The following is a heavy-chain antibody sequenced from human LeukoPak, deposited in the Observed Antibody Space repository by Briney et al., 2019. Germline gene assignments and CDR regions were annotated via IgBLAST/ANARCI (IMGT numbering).Heavy chain of an antibody. CDR3: ASNSYGYGYYYYYYMGV. D-gene: IGHD5-18*01. Sequence: ASVKVSCKASGYTFTSYDINWVRQATGQGLEWMGWMNPNSGNTGYARKFQGRVTITRNTSISTAYMELSRLRSDDTAVYYCASNSYGYGYYYYYYMGVWGKGTTVTISS. J-gene: IGHJ6*03. CDR1: GYTFTSYD. V-gene: IGHV1-8*03. CDR2: MNPNSGNT.